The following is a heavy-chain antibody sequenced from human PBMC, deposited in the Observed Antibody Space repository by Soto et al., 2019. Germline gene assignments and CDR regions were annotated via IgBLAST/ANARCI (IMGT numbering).Heavy chain of an antibody. CDR1: GYLFTAYS. Sequence: ASGKVSCKASGYLFTAYSMHWVRLAPGQGLEWMGVVNPSGGSTKYAQNFQGRVTMTRDTSTTTIYMELSSLRSDDTAIYYCAREENCSGGTCFSECFHRWRDLTLFPVS. J-gene: IGHJ1*01. D-gene: IGHD2-15*01. V-gene: IGHV1-46*01. CDR2: VNPSGGST. CDR3: AREENCSGGTCFSECFHR.